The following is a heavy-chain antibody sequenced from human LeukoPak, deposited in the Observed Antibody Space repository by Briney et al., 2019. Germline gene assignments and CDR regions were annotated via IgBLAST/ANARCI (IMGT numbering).Heavy chain of an antibody. J-gene: IGHJ5*01. Sequence: GGSLRLSCAASGFPFSSFWMSWVRQAPGKGLEWVANIKHDGSESHHVASVRGRIPISRNHTKDSLYLQTSSLSAEDTAVYFCTRNGHSNDAWGQGTPVTVSS. CDR3: TRNGHSNDA. D-gene: IGHD2-21*01. CDR1: GFPFSSFW. V-gene: IGHV3-7*01. CDR2: IKHDGSES.